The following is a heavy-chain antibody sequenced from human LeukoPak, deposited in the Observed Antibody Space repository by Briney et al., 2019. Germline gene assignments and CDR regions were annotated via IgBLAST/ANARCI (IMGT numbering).Heavy chain of an antibody. CDR1: GGSISSYY. CDR2: IYTSGIT. V-gene: IGHV4-4*07. D-gene: IGHD3-16*02. J-gene: IGHJ6*03. CDR3: ARSFRYTYYYYYMDV. Sequence: SXXLSLTCTVSGGSISSYYWSWIRQPAGKGLEWIGRIYTSGITNYTPSLQTRVTMSVATSKNHFSLNLSSVTAADTAVYYCARSFRYTYYYYYMDVWGKGTTVTVSS.